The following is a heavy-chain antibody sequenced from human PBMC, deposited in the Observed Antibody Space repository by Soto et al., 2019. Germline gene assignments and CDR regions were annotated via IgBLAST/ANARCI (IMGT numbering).Heavy chain of an antibody. D-gene: IGHD2-15*01. CDR2: IYYSGST. V-gene: IGHV4-39*01. J-gene: IGHJ5*02. CDR3: ARVYCSGGSCYPPDWFDP. CDR1: GGSISSSSYY. Sequence: PSETLSLTCTVSGGSISSSSYYWGWIRQPPGKGLEWIGSIYYSGSTYYNPSLKSRVTISVDTSKNQFSLKLSSVTAADTAVYYCARVYCSGGSCYPPDWFDPWGQGTQVT.